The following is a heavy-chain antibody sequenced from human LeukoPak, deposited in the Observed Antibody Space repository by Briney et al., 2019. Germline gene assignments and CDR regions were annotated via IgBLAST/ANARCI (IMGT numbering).Heavy chain of an antibody. Sequence: SQTLSLTCAVSGGSISSGGYSLSWIRQPPGKGLEWIGYIYHSGSTYYNPSLKSRVTTSVDRSKNQFSLKLSSVTAADTAVYYCARSGAYYYDSSGYYFDYWGQGTLVTVSS. CDR1: GGSISSGGYS. CDR2: IYHSGST. J-gene: IGHJ4*02. D-gene: IGHD3-22*01. CDR3: ARSGAYYYDSSGYYFDY. V-gene: IGHV4-30-2*01.